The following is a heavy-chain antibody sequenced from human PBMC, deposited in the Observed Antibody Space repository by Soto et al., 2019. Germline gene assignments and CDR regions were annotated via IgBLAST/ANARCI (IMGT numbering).Heavy chain of an antibody. CDR1: GFTFSSYS. J-gene: IGHJ4*02. CDR2: ISSSSSYI. CDR3: ARETYDYIWGSPPWYYFDY. Sequence: GGSLRLSCAASGFTFSSYSMNWVRQAPGKGLEWVSSISSSSSYIYYADSVKGRFTISRDNAKNSLYLQMNSLRAEDTAVYYCARETYDYIWGSPPWYYFDYWGQGTLVTVSS. D-gene: IGHD3-16*01. V-gene: IGHV3-21*01.